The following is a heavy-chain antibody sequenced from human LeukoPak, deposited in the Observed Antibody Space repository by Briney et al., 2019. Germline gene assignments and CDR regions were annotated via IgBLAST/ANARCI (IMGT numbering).Heavy chain of an antibody. D-gene: IGHD4-17*01. J-gene: IGHJ4*02. V-gene: IGHV4-59*01. CDR2: IYYSGST. CDR1: GGSISSFY. CDR3: ARVTGAYGLTPFDY. Sequence: SETLSLTCTVSGGSISSFYWSWIRQPPGKGLEWIGYIYYSGSTNYNPSLKSRASMSVDTSKKQFSLKLNSVTAADTAVYYCARVTGAYGLTPFDYWGQGTLVTVSS.